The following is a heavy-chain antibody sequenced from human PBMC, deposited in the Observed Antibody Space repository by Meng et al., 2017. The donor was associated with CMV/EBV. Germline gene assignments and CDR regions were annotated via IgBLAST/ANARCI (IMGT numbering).Heavy chain of an antibody. J-gene: IGHJ3*02. CDR3: ARDPTRISAFDI. CDR1: GGTFSSYA. CDR2: IIPILGIA. D-gene: IGHD2/OR15-2a*01. Sequence: SVKVSCKASGGTFSSYAISWVRQAPGQGLEWMGGIIPILGIANYAQKFQGRVTITADKTTSTAYMELSSLRSEDTAVYYCARDPTRISAFDIWGQGTMVTVSS. V-gene: IGHV1-69*10.